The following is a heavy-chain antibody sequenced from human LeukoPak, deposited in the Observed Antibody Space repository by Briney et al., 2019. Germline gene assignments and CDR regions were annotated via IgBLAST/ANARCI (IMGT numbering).Heavy chain of an antibody. CDR3: AKDEVGIYCSGGSRLNYFDQ. J-gene: IGHJ4*02. Sequence: PGGSLRLSCAASGFIFSNYGMHWVRQTPGKGLEWVAFIHYDENSKYYADSVMGRFTISRDNSKNMLYLQMNSLRAEDTAVYYCAKDEVGIYCSGGSRLNYFDQWGKGTLVTVSS. V-gene: IGHV3-30*02. D-gene: IGHD2-15*01. CDR1: GFIFSNYG. CDR2: IHYDENSK.